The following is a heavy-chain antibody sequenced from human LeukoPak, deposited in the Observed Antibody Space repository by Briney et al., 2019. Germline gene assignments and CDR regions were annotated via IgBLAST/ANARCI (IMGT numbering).Heavy chain of an antibody. D-gene: IGHD6-19*01. CDR3: ARVFIAVAALNWFDP. V-gene: IGHV1-69*13. Sequence: SVKVSCKASGGTFSSYAISWVRQAPGQGLEWMGGIIPIFGTANYAQKFQGRVTITADESTSTAYMELSSLRSEVTAVYYCARVFIAVAALNWFDPWGQGTLVTVSS. CDR1: GGTFSSYA. J-gene: IGHJ5*02. CDR2: IIPIFGTA.